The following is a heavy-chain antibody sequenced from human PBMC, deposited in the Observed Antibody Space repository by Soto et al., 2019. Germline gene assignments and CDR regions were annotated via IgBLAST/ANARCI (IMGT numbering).Heavy chain of an antibody. CDR1: GYALTSYY. D-gene: IGHD5-18*01. Sequence: QVQLVQSGAEVKKPGASVKVSCKALGYALTSYYMHWVRQAPGQGLEWMGIINPSSGSTSFSQKFQDRVTMTRDTSTSTVYMELNSLRSDDTAVYYCALPTLDTATVRWGYYFDYWGQGTLVTVSS. CDR2: INPSSGST. CDR3: ALPTLDTATVRWGYYFDY. V-gene: IGHV1-46*01. J-gene: IGHJ4*02.